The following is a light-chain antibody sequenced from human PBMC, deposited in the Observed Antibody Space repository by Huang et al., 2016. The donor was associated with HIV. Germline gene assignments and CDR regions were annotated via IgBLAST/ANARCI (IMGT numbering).Light chain of an antibody. J-gene: IGKJ1*01. Sequence: DIVMTQSPDSLAVSPGERATIKCKSSQSLLYRLSNKNYLAWFQQKPGRPPKLLICLATKRESGVPDRFSGSGSGTDFTLTINNLQAEDVAVYFCLQYYSVPQTFGHRTKVEIK. CDR1: QSLLYRLSNKNY. CDR2: LAT. V-gene: IGKV4-1*01. CDR3: LQYYSVPQT.